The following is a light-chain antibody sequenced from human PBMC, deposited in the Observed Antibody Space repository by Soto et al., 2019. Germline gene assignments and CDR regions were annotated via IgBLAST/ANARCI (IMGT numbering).Light chain of an antibody. CDR2: GAS. Sequence: DIVMTQSPAILSVSLGERATLSCLASQSISDNLAWYQQRSGQDPRLLIYGASTRATGVPARFSVSGSGTDFTLTISSLQYDDFASYYCQQYKSWPPLTFGGGTKVE. CDR1: QSISDN. J-gene: IGKJ4*01. V-gene: IGKV3-15*01. CDR3: QQYKSWPPLT.